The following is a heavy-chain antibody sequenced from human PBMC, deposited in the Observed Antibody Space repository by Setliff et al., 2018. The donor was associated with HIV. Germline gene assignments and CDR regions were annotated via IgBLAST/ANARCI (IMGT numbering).Heavy chain of an antibody. CDR2: INHSGRT. CDR3: ARVSITYWYSIPTFYYYYMDV. D-gene: IGHD2-15*01. Sequence: SETLSLTCAVYGGSFSGYHWNWIRQPPGKGWEWMGEINHSGRTNYNPSLKSRVTISVDTSKNKFSLKLRSVTAADTAMYYCARVSITYWYSIPTFYYYYMDVWGKGTKVTVSS. CDR1: GGSFSGYH. J-gene: IGHJ6*03. V-gene: IGHV4-34*01.